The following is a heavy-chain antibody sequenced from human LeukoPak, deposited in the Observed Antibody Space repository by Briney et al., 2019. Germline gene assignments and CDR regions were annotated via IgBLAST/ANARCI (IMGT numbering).Heavy chain of an antibody. CDR1: GYSFTTYA. V-gene: IGHV7-4-1*02. CDR3: ARGSPTVTTTSDY. CDR2: INTNTGHP. D-gene: IGHD4-17*01. Sequence: ASVKVSCKASGYSFTTYAMNWVRLAPGQGLEWMGWINTNTGHPTYAQGFTGRFVFSLDTSVSTAYLQISSLEAEDTAVYFCARGSPTVTTTSDYWGQGTLVTVSS. J-gene: IGHJ4*02.